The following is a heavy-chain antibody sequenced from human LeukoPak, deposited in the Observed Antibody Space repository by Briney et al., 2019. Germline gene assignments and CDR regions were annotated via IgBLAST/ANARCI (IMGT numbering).Heavy chain of an antibody. CDR1: GGSISSYY. V-gene: IGHV4-59*01. Sequence: SETLSLTCTVSGGSISSYYWSWIRQPPGKGLEWIGYIYYSGSTNYNPSLKSRVTISVDTSKNQFSLKLSSVTAADTAVYYCARGVRAAAGIYYYYYYMDVWGKGTTVTVSS. CDR2: IYYSGST. J-gene: IGHJ6*03. D-gene: IGHD6-13*01. CDR3: ARGVRAAAGIYYYYYYMDV.